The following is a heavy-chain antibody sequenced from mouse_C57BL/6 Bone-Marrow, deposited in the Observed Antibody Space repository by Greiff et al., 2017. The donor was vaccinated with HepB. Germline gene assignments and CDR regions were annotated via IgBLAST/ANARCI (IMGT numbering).Heavy chain of an antibody. CDR2: IYPGDGDT. CDR3: ARGVVTLD. J-gene: IGHJ3*01. Sequence: QVQLKESGAELVKPGASVKISCKASGYAFSSYWMNWVKQRPGKGLEWIGQIYPGDGDTNYNGKFKGKATLTADKSSSTAYMQLSSLTSEDSAVYFCARGVVTLDWGQGTLVTVSA. D-gene: IGHD1-1*01. V-gene: IGHV1-80*01. CDR1: GYAFSSYW.